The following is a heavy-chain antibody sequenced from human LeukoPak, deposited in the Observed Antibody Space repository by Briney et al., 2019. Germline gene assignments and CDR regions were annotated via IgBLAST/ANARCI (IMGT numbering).Heavy chain of an antibody. D-gene: IGHD3-10*01. CDR1: GYTFTSYG. CDR2: ISAYNGNT. CDR3: ARDRARERFGELFWFDP. Sequence: ASVKVSCKASGYTFTSYGISWVRQAPGQRLEWMGWISAYNGNTNYAQKLQGRVTMTTDTSTSTAYMELRSLRSDDTAVYYCARDRARERFGELFWFDPWGQGTLVTVSS. V-gene: IGHV1-18*01. J-gene: IGHJ5*02.